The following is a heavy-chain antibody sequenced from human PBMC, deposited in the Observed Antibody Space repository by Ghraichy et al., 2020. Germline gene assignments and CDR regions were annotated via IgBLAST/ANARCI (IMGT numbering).Heavy chain of an antibody. CDR3: ARAVVVPAAMGYYGMDV. D-gene: IGHD2-2*01. V-gene: IGHV4-61*01. CDR1: GGSVSSGSYY. Sequence: SETLSLTCTVSGGSVSSGSYYWSWLRQPPGKGLEWIGYIYYIGSTNYNPSLKSRVTISVDTSKNQFSLKLSSVTASDTAVYYCARAVVVPAAMGYYGMDVWGQGTTVTVSS. J-gene: IGHJ6*02. CDR2: IYYIGST.